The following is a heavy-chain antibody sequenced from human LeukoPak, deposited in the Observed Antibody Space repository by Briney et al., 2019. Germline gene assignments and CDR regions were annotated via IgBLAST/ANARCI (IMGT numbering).Heavy chain of an antibody. CDR3: ARIWGRSGYYYFDY. CDR1: GYTFTVYY. CDR2: INPNSGGT. Sequence: ASVKVSCTASGYTFTVYYMHWVRQAPGQGLQWMGRINPNSGGTNYAQKFQGRVTMTRDTSISTAYMELSRLRSDDTAVYYCARIWGRSGYYYFDYWGQGTLVTVSS. V-gene: IGHV1-2*06. D-gene: IGHD3-22*01. J-gene: IGHJ4*02.